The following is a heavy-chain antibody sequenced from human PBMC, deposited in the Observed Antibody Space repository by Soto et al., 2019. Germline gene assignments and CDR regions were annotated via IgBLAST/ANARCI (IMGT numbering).Heavy chain of an antibody. Sequence: ASVKVSCKASGYTFTSYDINWVRQATGQGLEWMGWMNPNSGNTGYAQKFQGRVAMTRNTSISTAYMELSSLRSEDTAVYYCARGPGYCSSTSCYYFDYWGQGTLVTVSS. CDR3: ARGPGYCSSTSCYYFDY. CDR2: MNPNSGNT. CDR1: GYTFTSYD. D-gene: IGHD2-2*01. V-gene: IGHV1-8*02. J-gene: IGHJ4*02.